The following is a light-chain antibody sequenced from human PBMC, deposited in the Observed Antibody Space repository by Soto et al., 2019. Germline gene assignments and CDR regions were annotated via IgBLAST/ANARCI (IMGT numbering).Light chain of an antibody. CDR2: DAS. CDR3: QQRSNWPPLT. CDR1: QSVSRY. V-gene: IGKV3-11*01. J-gene: IGKJ4*01. Sequence: EIVLAQSPANLSLSPGERATLSCRASQSVSRYLGWYQQKPGQAPRLLIYDASNRATGIPARFSGSESGIDFTLTISSLEPEDFVVYYCQQRSNWPPLTFGGGTKVETK.